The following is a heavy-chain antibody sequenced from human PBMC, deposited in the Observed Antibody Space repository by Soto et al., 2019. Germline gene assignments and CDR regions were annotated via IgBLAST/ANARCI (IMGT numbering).Heavy chain of an antibody. J-gene: IGHJ4*02. CDR3: ARSDGSGSYYPDY. CDR2: INPNSGGA. Sequence: ASVKVSCKASGYTFTGYYMHWVRQAPGQGLEWMGWINPNSGGANYAQKFQGRVTMTRDTSISTAYMELSRLRSDDTAVYCCARSDGSGSYYPDYWGQGTLVTVSS. CDR1: GYTFTGYY. D-gene: IGHD3-10*01. V-gene: IGHV1-2*02.